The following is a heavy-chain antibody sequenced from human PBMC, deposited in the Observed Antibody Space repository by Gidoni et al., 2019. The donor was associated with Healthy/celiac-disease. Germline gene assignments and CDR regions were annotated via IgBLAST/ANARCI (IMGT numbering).Heavy chain of an antibody. CDR3: AKDSPNYYGMDV. Sequence: QVQLVESGGGVVQPGRVLRLSCAASGVTFSSYGMLWVRQAPGKGLEWVAVISYDGSNKYYADSVKGRFTISRDNSKNTLYLQMNSLRAEDTAVYYCAKDSPNYYGMDVWGQGTTVTVSS. CDR1: GVTFSSYG. V-gene: IGHV3-30*18. CDR2: ISYDGSNK. J-gene: IGHJ6*02.